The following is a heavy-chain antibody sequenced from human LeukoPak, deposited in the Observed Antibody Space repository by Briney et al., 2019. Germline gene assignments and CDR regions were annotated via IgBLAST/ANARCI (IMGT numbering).Heavy chain of an antibody. CDR3: ARVIWGSRHFYHAMGV. CDR2: VIPIFGKT. V-gene: IGHV1-69*13. J-gene: IGHJ6*04. Sequence: GASVKVPCKASGGSFGSYAFTWVRQAPGQGLEWMGGVIPIFGKTNYAQKFQGRVTITADESTSTVFMEVSSLRFEDTAMYYCARVIWGSRHFYHAMGVWGKGTTVTVSS. D-gene: IGHD3-16*01. CDR1: GGSFGSYA.